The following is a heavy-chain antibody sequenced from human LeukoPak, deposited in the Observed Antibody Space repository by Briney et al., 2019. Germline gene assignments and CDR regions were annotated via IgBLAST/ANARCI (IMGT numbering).Heavy chain of an antibody. CDR3: ARVAAAADAFDI. Sequence: GGSLRLSCAASGFAFSDYYMSWIRQAPGKGLEWVSYISSSGSTIYYADSVKGRFTISRDNAKNSLYLQMNSLRAEDTAVYYCARVAAAADAFDIWGQGTMVTVSS. V-gene: IGHV3-11*01. D-gene: IGHD6-13*01. CDR2: ISSSGSTI. J-gene: IGHJ3*02. CDR1: GFAFSDYY.